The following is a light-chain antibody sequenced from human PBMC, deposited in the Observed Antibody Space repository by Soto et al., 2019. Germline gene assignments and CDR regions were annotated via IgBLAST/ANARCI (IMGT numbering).Light chain of an antibody. CDR1: SSDVGSYNL. Sequence: QSVLTQPASVSGSPGQSITISCTGTSSDVGSYNLVSWYQQHPGKAPKLMIYGGSKRPSGVSNRFSGSKSGNTASLTISGLQAEDEADYYCCSYAGISTYYVFGTGTQLTVL. CDR2: GGS. J-gene: IGLJ1*01. V-gene: IGLV2-23*01. CDR3: CSYAGISTYYV.